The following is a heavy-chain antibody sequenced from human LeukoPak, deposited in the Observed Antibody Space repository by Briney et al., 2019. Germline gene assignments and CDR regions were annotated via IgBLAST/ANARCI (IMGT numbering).Heavy chain of an antibody. V-gene: IGHV3-43D*03. Sequence: PGGSLRLSCAASGFTFDDYAMHWVRQAPGKGLEWVSLISWDGGSTYYADSVKGRFTISRDNSKNSLYLQMNSLRAEDTALYHCAKAPGAEYTSAWYVDYRGQGTMVTVSS. D-gene: IGHD6-19*01. CDR1: GFTFDDYA. CDR2: ISWDGGST. CDR3: AKAPGAEYTSAWYVDY. J-gene: IGHJ4*03.